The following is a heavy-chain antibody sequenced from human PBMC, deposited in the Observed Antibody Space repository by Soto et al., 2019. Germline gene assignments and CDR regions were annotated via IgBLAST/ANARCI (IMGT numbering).Heavy chain of an antibody. Sequence: GGSLRLSCAASGFTFSSYAMHLVRQAPGKGLEWVAVISYDGSNKYYADSVKGRFTISRDNSKNTLYLQMNSLRAEDTAVYYCARDRPDYGSGSYDSDWFDPWGQGTLVTVSS. CDR3: ARDRPDYGSGSYDSDWFDP. CDR2: ISYDGSNK. CDR1: GFTFSSYA. V-gene: IGHV3-30-3*01. J-gene: IGHJ5*02. D-gene: IGHD3-10*01.